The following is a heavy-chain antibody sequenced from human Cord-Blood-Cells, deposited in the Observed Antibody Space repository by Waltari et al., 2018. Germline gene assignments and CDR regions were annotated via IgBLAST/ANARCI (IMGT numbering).Heavy chain of an antibody. CDR3: AKDGGGEQLVPDY. V-gene: IGHV3-23*01. Sequence: EVQLLESGGGLVQPGGSLRLSCAASGFTSSSYAMSWVRQAPGKGLEWVSAISGSGGSTYYADSVKGRFTISRDNSKNTLYLQMNSLRAEDTAVYYCAKDGGGEQLVPDYCGQGTLVTVSS. J-gene: IGHJ4*02. CDR2: ISGSGGST. D-gene: IGHD6-13*01. CDR1: GFTSSSYA.